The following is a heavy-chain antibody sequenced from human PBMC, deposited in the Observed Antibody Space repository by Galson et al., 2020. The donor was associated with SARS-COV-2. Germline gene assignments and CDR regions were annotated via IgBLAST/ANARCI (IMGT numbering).Heavy chain of an antibody. D-gene: IGHD2-15*01. CDR3: ARELLPLYWVDY. V-gene: IGHV3-30*04. CDR2: ISYDGSNK. Sequence: GGSLRLSCAASGFTFSSYAMHWVRQAPGKGLEWVAVISYDGSNKYYADSVKGRFTISRDNSKNTLYLQMNSLRAEDTAVYYCARELLPLYWVDYWGQGTLVTVSS. J-gene: IGHJ4*02. CDR1: GFTFSSYA.